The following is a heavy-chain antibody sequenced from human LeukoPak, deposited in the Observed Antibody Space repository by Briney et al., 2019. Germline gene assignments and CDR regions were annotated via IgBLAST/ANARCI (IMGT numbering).Heavy chain of an antibody. V-gene: IGHV1-24*01. J-gene: IGHJ6*03. D-gene: IGHD3-22*01. CDR2: FDPEDGET. CDR1: GYTLTELS. CDR3: ATVSGGYSPYYYMDV. Sequence: GASVKVSCKVSGYTLTELSMHWVRQAPGKGLEWMGGFDPEDGETIYAQKFQGRVTMTEDTSTDTAYMELSSLRSEDTAVYYCATVSGGYSPYYYMDVWGKGTTVTVSS.